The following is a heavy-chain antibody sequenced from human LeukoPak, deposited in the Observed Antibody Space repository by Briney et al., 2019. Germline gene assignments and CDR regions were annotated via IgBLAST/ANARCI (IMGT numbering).Heavy chain of an antibody. Sequence: SETLSLTCTVSGGSISSYYWSWIRQPPGKGLEWIGYIYYSGSTNYNPSLKSRVTISVDTSKNQFSLKLSSVTAADTAVYYCAREFEVRGSYFDYWGQGTLVTVSS. D-gene: IGHD1-26*01. CDR2: IYYSGST. CDR1: GGSISSYY. CDR3: AREFEVRGSYFDY. J-gene: IGHJ4*02. V-gene: IGHV4-59*01.